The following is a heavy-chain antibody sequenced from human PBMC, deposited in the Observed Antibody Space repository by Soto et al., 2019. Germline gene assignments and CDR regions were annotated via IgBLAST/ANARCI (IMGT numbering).Heavy chain of an antibody. J-gene: IGHJ6*02. CDR3: ARHGEILLVPAASYYYYGMDV. CDR2: IYPGDSDT. Sequence: PGEFLKISCKGSGYSFTSYWIGWVRQMPGKGLEWMGIIYPGDSDTRYSPSFQGQVTISADKSISTAYLQWSSLKASDTAMYYCARHGEILLVPAASYYYYGMDVWGQGTTVTVSS. D-gene: IGHD2-2*01. CDR1: GYSFTSYW. V-gene: IGHV5-51*01.